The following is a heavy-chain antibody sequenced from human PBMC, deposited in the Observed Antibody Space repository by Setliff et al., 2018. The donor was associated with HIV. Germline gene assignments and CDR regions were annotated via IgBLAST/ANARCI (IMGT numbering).Heavy chain of an antibody. CDR2: ISWDGYNK. CDR3: AREMGFSTIDS. Sequence: GSLRLSCAASGFRFDDDTMHWVRQAPGKGLEWVSLISWDGYNKYYADSVKGRFTISRDNTNNFLYLQMNSLKIDDTALYYCAREMGFSTIDSWGQGTLVTVSS. J-gene: IGHJ4*02. D-gene: IGHD1-1*01. CDR1: GFRFDDDT. V-gene: IGHV3-43*01.